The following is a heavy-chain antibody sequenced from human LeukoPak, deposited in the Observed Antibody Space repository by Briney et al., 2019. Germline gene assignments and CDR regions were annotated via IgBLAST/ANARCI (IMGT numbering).Heavy chain of an antibody. D-gene: IGHD2-2*01. CDR2: ISDSGGST. J-gene: IGHJ6*03. CDR1: GFSFSTYA. V-gene: IGHV3-23*01. CDR3: AKEAIPAAILYYYYMDV. Sequence: GGSLRLSCAASGFSFSTYAMSGVRQAPGKGLEGVSAISDSGGSTYYAVSVKGRFTVSRDNSKNTLYLQMNSLRAEDTAIYYCAKEAIPAAILYYYYMDVWGKGTTVTVSS.